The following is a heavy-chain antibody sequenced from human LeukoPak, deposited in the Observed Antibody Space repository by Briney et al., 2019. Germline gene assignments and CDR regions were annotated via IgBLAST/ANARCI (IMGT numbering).Heavy chain of an antibody. Sequence: SETLSLTCAVYGGSLSGYYWSWIRQPPGKGLEWIGEINHSGSTNYNPPLKSRVTISVDTSKKQFSLKLSSVTAADTAVYYCARISSSNWYNERGAFDVWGQGTMVTVSS. V-gene: IGHV4-34*01. CDR1: GGSLSGYY. CDR2: INHSGST. CDR3: ARISSSNWYNERGAFDV. J-gene: IGHJ3*01. D-gene: IGHD6-13*01.